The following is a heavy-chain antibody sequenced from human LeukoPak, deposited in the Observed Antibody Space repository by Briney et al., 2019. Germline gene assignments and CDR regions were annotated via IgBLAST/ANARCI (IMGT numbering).Heavy chain of an antibody. CDR2: INPNSGGT. Sequence: ASVKVSCKASGYTFTDYYVHWVRQAPGQGLEWMGWINPNSGGTNYAQKFQGRVTMTRDTSITTAYMELSRLRSDGTAVYYCARYGSWFDPWGQGTLVTVSS. J-gene: IGHJ5*02. V-gene: IGHV1-2*02. D-gene: IGHD4-17*01. CDR3: ARYGSWFDP. CDR1: GYTFTDYY.